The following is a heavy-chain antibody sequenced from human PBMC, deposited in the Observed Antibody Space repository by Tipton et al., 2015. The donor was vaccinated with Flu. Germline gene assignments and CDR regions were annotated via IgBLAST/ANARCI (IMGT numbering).Heavy chain of an antibody. CDR1: GYSISSNYY. Sequence: TLSLTCAVSGYSISSNYYWGWIRQPPGKGLEWIGTIYHSGTTYCNPSLKSRLTMSVDTSNNQFSLKLNSVTAADTAVYYCARHTGDSVRGVVDYWGQGTLVTVSS. V-gene: IGHV4-38-2*01. J-gene: IGHJ4*02. D-gene: IGHD3-10*02. CDR3: ARHTGDSVRGVVDY. CDR2: IYHSGTT.